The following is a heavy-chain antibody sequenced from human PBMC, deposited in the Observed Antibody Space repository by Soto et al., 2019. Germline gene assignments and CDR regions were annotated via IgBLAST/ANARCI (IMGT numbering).Heavy chain of an antibody. V-gene: IGHV3-48*03. Sequence: PGGSLRLSCAASGFTFSSYEMNWVRQAPGKGLEWVSYISSSGSTIYYADSVKGRFTISRDNAKNSLYLQMNSLRAEDTAVYYCARTLYYYDSSGYSRPGDAFDIWGQGTMVTV. CDR1: GFTFSSYE. D-gene: IGHD3-22*01. CDR3: ARTLYYYDSSGYSRPGDAFDI. CDR2: ISSSGSTI. J-gene: IGHJ3*02.